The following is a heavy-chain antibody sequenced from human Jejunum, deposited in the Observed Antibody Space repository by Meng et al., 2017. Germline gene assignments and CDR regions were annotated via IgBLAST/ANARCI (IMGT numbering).Heavy chain of an antibody. CDR3: ARGVGDIRFGFDY. V-gene: IGHV4-4*02. CDR2: IYHSGRS. CDR1: VDSITSTGW. Sequence: AHRQESCQGRVSPSGTLSVTCQVSVDSITSTGWWDWLGQPPGKGLEWIGEIYHSGRSNFIPSLKSRVSISLDESKNQFSLTLNSVTAADTAVYYCARGVGDIRFGFDYWGQGILVTVSS. D-gene: IGHD3-16*01. J-gene: IGHJ4*02.